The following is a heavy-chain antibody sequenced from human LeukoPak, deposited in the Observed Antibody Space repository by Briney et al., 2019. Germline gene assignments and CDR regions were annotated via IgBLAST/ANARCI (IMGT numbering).Heavy chain of an antibody. CDR2: IIPILGTA. CDR3: ARDWSGYCSSTSCFHYYFDY. Sequence: SVKVSCKASGGTFSSYTISWVRQAPGQGLEWMGRIIPILGTANYAQKFQGRVTVTADNSTSTAYMELSSLRSEDTAVYYCARDWSGYCSSTSCFHYYFDYWGQGTLVTVSS. V-gene: IGHV1-69*08. CDR1: GGTFSSYT. J-gene: IGHJ4*02. D-gene: IGHD2-2*03.